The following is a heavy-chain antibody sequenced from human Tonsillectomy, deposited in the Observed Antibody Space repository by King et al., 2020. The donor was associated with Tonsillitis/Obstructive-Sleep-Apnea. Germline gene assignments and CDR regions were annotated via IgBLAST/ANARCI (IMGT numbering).Heavy chain of an antibody. CDR1: GFTFDDYA. CDR2: ISGDGST. D-gene: IGHD6-19*01. Sequence: VQLVESGGGVVQPGGSLRLSCAASGFTFDDYAMHWVRQAPGKGLEWVSLISGDGSTYYTDSVKGRFTISRDNSKNSLYLQMNSLRTEDTALYYCAKDIMIALANAEYLQHWGQGTLVTVSS. J-gene: IGHJ1*01. CDR3: AKDIMIALANAEYLQH. V-gene: IGHV3-43*02.